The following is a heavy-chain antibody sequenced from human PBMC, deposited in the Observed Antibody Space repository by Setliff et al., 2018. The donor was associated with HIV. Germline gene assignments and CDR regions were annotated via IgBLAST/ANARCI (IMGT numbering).Heavy chain of an antibody. V-gene: IGHV4-34*01. Sequence: SETLSLTCAVYGGSFSGYYWSWIRQPPGKGLEWIGEINHSGSTNYNPSLKSRVTISIDTSKNQFSLKMSSVTAADTAVYYCARGLLVWLGEFSGWDTTDPYYFDYWGQGTLVTVS. D-gene: IGHD3-10*01. CDR1: GGSFSGYY. CDR2: INHSGST. J-gene: IGHJ4*02. CDR3: ARGLLVWLGEFSGWDTTDPYYFDY.